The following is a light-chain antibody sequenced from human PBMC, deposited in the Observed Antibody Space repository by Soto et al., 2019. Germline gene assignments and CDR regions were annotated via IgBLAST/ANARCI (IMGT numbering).Light chain of an antibody. V-gene: IGKV1-5*03. CDR2: KAS. Sequence: DIQMTQSPSTLSASVGDRVTITCRASRSISSWLAWYQQKPGKAPKLLIYKASSLESGVPSRFSGSGSGTEFTLTISSPQPDDFATYYCQQYNSYPWTFGQGTKVEIK. J-gene: IGKJ1*01. CDR1: RSISSW. CDR3: QQYNSYPWT.